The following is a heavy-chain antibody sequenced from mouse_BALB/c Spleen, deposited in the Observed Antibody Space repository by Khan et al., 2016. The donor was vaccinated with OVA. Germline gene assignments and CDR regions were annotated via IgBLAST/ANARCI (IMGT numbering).Heavy chain of an antibody. CDR1: GYSITSDYA. CDR3: ASELGRYYAMDY. CDR2: ISYSGNT. V-gene: IGHV3-2*02. Sequence: EVQLQESGPGLVKPSQSLSLTCTVTGYSITSDYAWNWIRQFPGNKLEWMGYISYSGNTTYNPSLKSRISLTRDTSKNQFFLQLNSVTTEDTATYYCASELGRYYAMDYWGQGTSVTVSS. J-gene: IGHJ4*01. D-gene: IGHD4-1*01.